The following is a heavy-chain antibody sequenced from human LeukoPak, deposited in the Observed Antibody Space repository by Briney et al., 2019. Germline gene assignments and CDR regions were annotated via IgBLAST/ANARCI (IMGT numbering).Heavy chain of an antibody. V-gene: IGHV1-18*01. J-gene: IGHJ4*02. CDR2: ISAYNGNT. CDR1: GYTFTSYG. CDR3: ARDPNTIFGVVKGTDFDY. D-gene: IGHD3-3*01. Sequence: ASVKVSCKASGYTFTSYGISWVRQAPGQGLEWMGWISAYNGNTNYAQKLQGRVTMTTDTSTSTAYMELRSLRSDDTAVYYCARDPNTIFGVVKGTDFDYWGQGTLVTVSS.